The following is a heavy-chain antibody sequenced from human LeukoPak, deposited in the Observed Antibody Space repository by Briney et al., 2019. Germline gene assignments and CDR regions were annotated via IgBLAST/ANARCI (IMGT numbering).Heavy chain of an antibody. D-gene: IGHD2-15*01. V-gene: IGHV3-11*01. CDR3: ARLRYCSGGSCYFFDY. Sequence: GGSLRLSCAASGFTFSDYYMSWIRQAPGKGPEWVSYISSSGSTIYYADSAKGRFTISRDNAKNSLYLQMNSLRAEDTAVYYCARLRYCSGGSCYFFDYWGQGTLVTVSS. CDR2: ISSSGSTI. J-gene: IGHJ4*02. CDR1: GFTFSDYY.